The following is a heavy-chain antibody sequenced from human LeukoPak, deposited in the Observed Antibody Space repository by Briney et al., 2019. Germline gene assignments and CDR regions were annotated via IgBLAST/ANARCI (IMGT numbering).Heavy chain of an antibody. D-gene: IGHD3-22*01. V-gene: IGHV3-7*01. Sequence: GGSLRLSCAASGFTFSSYWMSWVRQAPGKGLEWVANIKQDVSEKYYVDSVKGRFTISRDNAKNSLYLQMNSLRAEDTAVYYCARDNSYYYDSSGNNHWGQGTLVTVSS. J-gene: IGHJ4*02. CDR3: ARDNSYYYDSSGNNH. CDR2: IKQDVSEK. CDR1: GFTFSSYW.